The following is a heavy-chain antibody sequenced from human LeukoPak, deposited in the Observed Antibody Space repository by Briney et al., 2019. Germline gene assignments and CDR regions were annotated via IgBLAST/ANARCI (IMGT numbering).Heavy chain of an antibody. CDR3: ATYGSGSYPFDY. V-gene: IGHV3-21*04. Sequence: GGSLRLSCAASGFTFSRYSVNWVRQAPGKGLEWVSCITGGSDYIFYADSVRGRFTISRDDAKNSLYLQMNSLRAEDTAVYYCATYGSGSYPFDYWGQGTLVTVSS. J-gene: IGHJ4*02. CDR1: GFTFSRYS. D-gene: IGHD3-10*01. CDR2: ITGGSDYI.